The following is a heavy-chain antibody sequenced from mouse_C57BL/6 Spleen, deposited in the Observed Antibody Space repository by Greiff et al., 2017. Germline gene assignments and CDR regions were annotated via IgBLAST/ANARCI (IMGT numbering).Heavy chain of an antibody. CDR2: IRSKSNNYAT. J-gene: IGHJ4*01. Sequence: EVNLVESVGGLVQPKGSLKLSCAASGFSFNTYAMNWVRQAPGRGLEWFDRIRSKSNNYATYSAVSVKDRFTISREDSESMLYLQMNNLKTENTDMYYGVRRESPWGQGTSVTVSS. CDR3: VRRESP. V-gene: IGHV10-1*01. CDR1: GFSFNTYA.